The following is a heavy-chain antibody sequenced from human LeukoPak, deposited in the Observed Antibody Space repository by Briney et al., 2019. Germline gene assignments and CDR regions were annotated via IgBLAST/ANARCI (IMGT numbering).Heavy chain of an antibody. J-gene: IGHJ4*02. D-gene: IGHD3-16*01. Sequence: PSESLSLTCTVSGGSIRSYYWTWIRQPAGKGLEWIGRIYTNGISNHNPSLKSRVSMSQDTSKNQFPLKVSSVTAADTAVYYCARALGGDTDYWGQGILVTVSS. CDR1: GGSIRSYY. CDR3: ARALGGDTDY. CDR2: IYTNGIS. V-gene: IGHV4-4*07.